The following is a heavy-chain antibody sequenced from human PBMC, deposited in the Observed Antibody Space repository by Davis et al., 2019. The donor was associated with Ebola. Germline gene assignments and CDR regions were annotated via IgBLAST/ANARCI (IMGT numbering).Heavy chain of an antibody. CDR3: AREATVTTSWFDP. D-gene: IGHD4-17*01. CDR2: INPNSGGT. Sequence: ASVKVSCKASGYTFTSYDINWVRQATGQGLEWMGWINPNSGGTNYAQKFQGRVTMTRDTSISTAYMELSRLRSDDTAVYYCAREATVTTSWFDPWGQGTLVTVSS. CDR1: GYTFTSYD. V-gene: IGHV1-2*02. J-gene: IGHJ5*02.